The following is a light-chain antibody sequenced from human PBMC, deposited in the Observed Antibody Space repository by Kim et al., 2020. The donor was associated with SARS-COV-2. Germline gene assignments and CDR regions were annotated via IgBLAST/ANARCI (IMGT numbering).Light chain of an antibody. V-gene: IGKV3D-11*01. J-gene: IGKJ4*01. CDR3: QQRGNWHPALT. CDR2: EHA. Sequence: ATPPRQSGSDCGSYLDVYQQQAGPGPRLLLFEHAKQAGGIPVRFSASGSGSDFTLTIGSLAPEDFAVYYCQQRGNWHPALTFGGGTKVDIK. CDR1: SDCGSY.